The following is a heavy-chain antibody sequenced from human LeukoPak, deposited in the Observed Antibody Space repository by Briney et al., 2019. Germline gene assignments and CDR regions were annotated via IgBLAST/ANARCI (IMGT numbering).Heavy chain of an antibody. CDR2: IYSGGST. D-gene: IGHD3-9*01. Sequence: GGSLRLSCAASGFTVSSNYMSWVRQAPGKGLEWVSVIYSGGSTYYADSVKGRFTISRDNSKNTLYLQMNSLRAEDTAVYYCASTITYYDILTGYYPTNRFDYWGQGTLVTVSS. V-gene: IGHV3-66*01. J-gene: IGHJ4*02. CDR3: ASTITYYDILTGYYPTNRFDY. CDR1: GFTVSSNY.